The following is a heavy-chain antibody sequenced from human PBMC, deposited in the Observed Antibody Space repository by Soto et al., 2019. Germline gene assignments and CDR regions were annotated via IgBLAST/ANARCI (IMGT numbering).Heavy chain of an antibody. D-gene: IGHD6-19*01. CDR2: IGGSGSYT. Sequence: DVHLLESGGGLVQPGGSLRLSCAASGFTFSSYAMGWVRQAPGEGLEWVSSIGGSGSYTYYADSVKGRFTISRDNFKSTLNLQMNSLRAEHTAVYYCAKDNLAPYSKGWAIRFDPWGQGTLVTVSS. V-gene: IGHV3-23*01. J-gene: IGHJ5*02. CDR1: GFTFSSYA. CDR3: AKDNLAPYSKGWAIRFDP.